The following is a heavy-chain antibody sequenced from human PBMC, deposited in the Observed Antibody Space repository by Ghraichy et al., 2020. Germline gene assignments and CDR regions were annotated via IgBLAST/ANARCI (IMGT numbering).Heavy chain of an antibody. CDR3: ARVIQLSMDV. J-gene: IGHJ6*02. D-gene: IGHD5-18*01. CDR2: IYSGGST. V-gene: IGHV3-53*01. CDR1: GITVSNNY. Sequence: GGSLRLSCVASGITVSNNYMTWLRQAPGKGLEWVSLIYSGGSTYYADSVKGRFTISRDNSKNTVYLQMNSLRAEDTAVYYCARVIQLSMDVWGQGTTVTVSS.